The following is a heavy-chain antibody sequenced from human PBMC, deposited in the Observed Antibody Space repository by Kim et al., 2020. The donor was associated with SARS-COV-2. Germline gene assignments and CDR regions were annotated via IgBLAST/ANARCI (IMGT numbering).Heavy chain of an antibody. J-gene: IGHJ4*02. Sequence: SETLSLTCAVYGGSFSGYYWSWIRQPPGKGLEWIGEINHSGSTNYNPSLKSRVTISVDTSKNQFSLKLSSVTAADTAVYYCARGRNRYGSGSYYFDYWGQGTLVTVSS. CDR3: ARGRNRYGSGSYYFDY. CDR2: INHSGST. D-gene: IGHD3-10*01. CDR1: GGSFSGYY. V-gene: IGHV4-34*01.